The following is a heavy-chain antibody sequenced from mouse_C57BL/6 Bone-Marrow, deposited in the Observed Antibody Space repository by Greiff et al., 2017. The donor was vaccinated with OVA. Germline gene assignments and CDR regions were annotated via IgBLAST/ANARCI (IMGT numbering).Heavy chain of an antibody. CDR2: IDPSDSYT. CDR1: GYTFTSYW. Sequence: VQLQQPGAELVMPGASVKLSCKASGYTFTSYWMHWVKQRPGQGLEWIGEIDPSDSYTNYNQKFKGKSTLTVDKSSITAYMQLSSLTSEDSAVDYCAREGRNYPFAYWGQGTLVTVSA. CDR3: AREGRNYPFAY. V-gene: IGHV1-69*01. D-gene: IGHD2-1*01. J-gene: IGHJ3*01.